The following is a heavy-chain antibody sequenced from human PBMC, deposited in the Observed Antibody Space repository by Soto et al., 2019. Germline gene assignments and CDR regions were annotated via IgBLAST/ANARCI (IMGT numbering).Heavy chain of an antibody. CDR3: AGGDPRKTDSGSFFDY. D-gene: IGHD3-10*01. Sequence: EVQLVESGGGLVQPGGSLRLSCAVSGFTFSDHSMDWVRQAPGKGVEWVGRSRSKVNSYTTEYAASVKGRFTFPRDDSKNSLYLQMNNLQTEDTAVYSCAGGDPRKTDSGSFFDYWGQGHLVTVSS. CDR2: SRSKVNSYTT. V-gene: IGHV3-72*01. J-gene: IGHJ4*02. CDR1: GFTFSDHS.